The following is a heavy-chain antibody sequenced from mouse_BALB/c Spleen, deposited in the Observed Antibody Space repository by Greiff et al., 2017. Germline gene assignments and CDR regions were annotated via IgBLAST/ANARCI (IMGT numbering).Heavy chain of an antibody. J-gene: IGHJ3*01. Sequence: EVKLMESGGGLVKPGGSLKLSCAASGFTFSSYAMSWVRQSPEKRLEWVAEISSGGSYTYYPDTVTGRFTISRDNAKNTLYLEMSSLRSEDTAMYYCARETARATYAYWGQGTLVTVSA. D-gene: IGHD3-2*01. CDR1: GFTFSSYA. CDR3: ARETARATYAY. CDR2: ISSGGSYT. V-gene: IGHV5-9-4*01.